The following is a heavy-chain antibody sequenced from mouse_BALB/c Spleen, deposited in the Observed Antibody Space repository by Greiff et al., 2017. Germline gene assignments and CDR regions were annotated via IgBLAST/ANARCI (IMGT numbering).Heavy chain of an antibody. J-gene: IGHJ1*01. D-gene: IGHD1-2*01. CDR2: ISNGGGST. V-gene: IGHV5-12-2*01. CDR1: GFTFSSYT. Sequence: EVKLQESGGGLVQPGGSLKLSCAASGFTFSSYTMSWVRQTPEKRLEWVAYISNGGGSTYYPDTVKGRFTISRDNAKNTLYLQMSSLKSEDTAMYYCARQRITTATYWYFDFWGAGTTVTVSS. CDR3: ARQRITTATYWYFDF.